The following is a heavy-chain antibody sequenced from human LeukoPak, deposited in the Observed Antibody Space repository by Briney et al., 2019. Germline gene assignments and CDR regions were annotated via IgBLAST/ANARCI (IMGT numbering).Heavy chain of an antibody. CDR1: GFIFDDYG. Sequence: RSGGSLRLSCVASGFIFDDYGMSWVRQVPGKGPEWVSGINWNGDIKGYGDFVKGRLTISRDNAKNSLYLQMNSLRAEDTALYYCARETRVRWTDYWGQGILVTVSS. D-gene: IGHD5-24*01. V-gene: IGHV3-20*04. CDR3: ARETRVRWTDY. J-gene: IGHJ4*02. CDR2: INWNGDIK.